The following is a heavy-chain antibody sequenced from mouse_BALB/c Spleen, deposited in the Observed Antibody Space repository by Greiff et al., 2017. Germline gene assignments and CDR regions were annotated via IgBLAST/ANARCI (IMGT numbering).Heavy chain of an antibody. J-gene: IGHJ1*01. V-gene: IGHV5-4*02. CDR2: ISDGGSYT. CDR1: GFTFSDYY. D-gene: IGHD2-2*01. Sequence: EVKLVESGGGLVKPGGSLKLSCAASGFTFSDYYMYWVRQTPEKRLEWVATISDGGSYTYYPDSVKGRFTISRDNAKNNLYLQMSSLKSEDTAMYYCAPLYGYDWYFDVWGAGTTVTVSS. CDR3: APLYGYDWYFDV.